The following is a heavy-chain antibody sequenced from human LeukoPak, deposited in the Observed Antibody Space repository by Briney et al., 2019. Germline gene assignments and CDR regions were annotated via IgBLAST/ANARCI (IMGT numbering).Heavy chain of an antibody. J-gene: IGHJ4*02. CDR2: INHSGST. CDR1: GGSFSGYY. CDR3: ARGSGSA. V-gene: IGHV4-34*01. D-gene: IGHD3-10*01. Sequence: KTSETLSLTCAVYGGSFSGYYWSWIRQPPGKGLEWIGEINHSGSTNYNPSLKSRVTISVDTSKNQFSLKLSSVTAADTAVYYCARGSGSAWGQGTLVTVSS.